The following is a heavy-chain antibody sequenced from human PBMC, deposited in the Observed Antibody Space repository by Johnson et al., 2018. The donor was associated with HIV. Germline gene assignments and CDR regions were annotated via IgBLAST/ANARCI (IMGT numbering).Heavy chain of an antibody. CDR2: IYSGGST. D-gene: IGHD5-18*01. J-gene: IGHJ3*01. Sequence: VQLVESGGGLIQPGGSLRLSCAASGLTVSSNYMSWVRQAPGKGLEWVSVIYSGGSTYYADSVKGRFTLSSDDSKNTLSLQMSSLRAEDTAVYYCAKGEAQEGWIQLQSYAFDFWGRGTMVTVSS. V-gene: IGHV3-66*03. CDR3: AKGEAQEGWIQLQSYAFDF. CDR1: GLTVSSNY.